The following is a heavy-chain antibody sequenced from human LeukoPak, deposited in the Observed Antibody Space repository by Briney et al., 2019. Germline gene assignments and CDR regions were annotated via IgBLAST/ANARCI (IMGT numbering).Heavy chain of an antibody. V-gene: IGHV4-38-2*02. J-gene: IGHJ4*02. CDR3: VRDIPSGHFDF. CDR2: INYSGST. Sequence: KPGGSLRLSCAASGFTFSDYYMSWIRQAPGKGLEWVGSINYSGSTYYHPSLKSRVTISVDTSKNQFSLNLSSVTAADTAVYFCVRDIPSGHFDFWGQGTLVTVSS. CDR1: GFTFSDYY.